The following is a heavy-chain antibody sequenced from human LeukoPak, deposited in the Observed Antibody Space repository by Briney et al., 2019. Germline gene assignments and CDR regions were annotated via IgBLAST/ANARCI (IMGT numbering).Heavy chain of an antibody. D-gene: IGHD6-6*01. J-gene: IGHJ4*02. Sequence: GASVKVSCKASGYTFTSYDINWVRQAPGQGLEWMGWMNPNSGNTGYAQKFQGRVTMTRNTSISTAYMELSSLRSEDTAVYYCARGRGAARPSGYYFDYWGQGTLVTVSS. CDR2: MNPNSGNT. CDR3: ARGRGAARPSGYYFDY. CDR1: GYTFTSYD. V-gene: IGHV1-8*01.